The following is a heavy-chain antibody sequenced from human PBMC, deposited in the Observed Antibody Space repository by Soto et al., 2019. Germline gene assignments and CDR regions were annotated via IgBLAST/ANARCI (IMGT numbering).Heavy chain of an antibody. V-gene: IGHV1-18*01. CDR1: GYPFTRHG. CDR2: ISAYNGNT. CDR3: ARDSESLKYCYDSSGYPNAFDI. D-gene: IGHD3-22*01. Sequence: ASVKVSCKASGYPFTRHGLSWVRQAPGQGLEWMGWISAYNGNTKYQPKFQGRVTLTTETSTNTAYMEVRSLRSDDTAVYFCARDSESLKYCYDSSGYPNAFDIWGQGTMVTVSS. J-gene: IGHJ3*02.